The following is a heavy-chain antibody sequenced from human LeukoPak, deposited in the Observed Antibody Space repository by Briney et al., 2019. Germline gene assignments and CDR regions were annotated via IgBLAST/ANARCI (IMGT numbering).Heavy chain of an antibody. V-gene: IGHV3-48*01. CDR2: ISSSSSTI. J-gene: IGHJ6*03. CDR1: GFTFSSYS. D-gene: IGHD5-18*01. Sequence: GGSLRLSCAASGFTFSSYSMNWVRQAPGKGLEWVSYISSSSSTIYYADSVKDRFTISRDNAKNSLYLQMNSLRAEDTAVYYCARVLGYGHYYYYYMDVWGKGTTVTVSS. CDR3: ARVLGYGHYYYYYMDV.